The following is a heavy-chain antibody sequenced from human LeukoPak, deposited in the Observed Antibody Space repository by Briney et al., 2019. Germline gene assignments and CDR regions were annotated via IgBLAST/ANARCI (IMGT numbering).Heavy chain of an antibody. D-gene: IGHD6-6*01. V-gene: IGHV4-61*02. CDR1: GGSISSGSYY. Sequence: SETLSLTCTVSGGSISSGSYYWSWIRQPAGKGLEWIGRIYTSGSTNYNPSLKSRVTISVDTSKNQFSLKLSSVTAADTAVYYCARPSVPGSFYYWGQGTLVTVSS. J-gene: IGHJ4*02. CDR3: ARPSVPGSFYY. CDR2: IYTSGST.